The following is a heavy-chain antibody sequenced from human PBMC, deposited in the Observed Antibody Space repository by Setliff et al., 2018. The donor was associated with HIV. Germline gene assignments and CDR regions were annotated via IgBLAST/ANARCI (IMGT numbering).Heavy chain of an antibody. Sequence: PSETLSLTCAVFGGSFSGYYWSWIRQSPGKGLEWIGEINHSGSTHYNPPLKSRATISVDTSKNQFSLRLNSVTAADTAVYFCARKDIAVASAFDIWGQGTMVTVSS. V-gene: IGHV4-34*01. CDR2: INHSGST. J-gene: IGHJ3*02. CDR1: GGSFSGYY. CDR3: ARKDIAVASAFDI. D-gene: IGHD6-19*01.